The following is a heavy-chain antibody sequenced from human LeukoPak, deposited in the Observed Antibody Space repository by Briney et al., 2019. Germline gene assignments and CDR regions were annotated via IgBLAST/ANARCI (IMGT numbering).Heavy chain of an antibody. CDR1: GFTFSSYA. CDR3: AKDNDYVWGSYRPPHFDY. J-gene: IGHJ4*02. V-gene: IGHV3-23*01. Sequence: GGSLRLSCAASGFTFSSYAMSWVRQAPGKGLEWVSAISGSGGSTYYADSVKGRFTISRDNSKNTLHLQMNSLRAEDTAVYYCAKDNDYVWGSYRPPHFDYWGQGTLVTVSS. CDR2: ISGSGGST. D-gene: IGHD3-16*02.